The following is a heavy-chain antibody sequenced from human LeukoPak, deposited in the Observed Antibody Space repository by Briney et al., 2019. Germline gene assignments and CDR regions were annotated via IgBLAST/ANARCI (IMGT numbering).Heavy chain of an antibody. D-gene: IGHD6-13*01. J-gene: IGHJ4*02. CDR2: ISYDGSNK. Sequence: GGSLRLSCAASGFTFSSYAMHWVRQAPGKGLEWVAVISYDGSNKYYADSVKGRFTISRDNSKNTLYLQMNSLRAEDTAVYYCARARAGSSSWYWGQGTLVTVSS. V-gene: IGHV3-30-3*01. CDR3: ARARAGSSSWY. CDR1: GFTFSSYA.